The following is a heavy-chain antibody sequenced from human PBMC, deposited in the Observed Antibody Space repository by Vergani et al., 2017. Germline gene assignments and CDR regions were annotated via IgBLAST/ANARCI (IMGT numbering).Heavy chain of an antibody. J-gene: IGHJ3*02. CDR1: GYTFTSSG. CDR3: ARDIILAATSPDAFDI. CDR2: ISAYNGNK. D-gene: IGHD5-12*01. V-gene: IGHV1-18*01. Sequence: QVQLVQSGAEVKKPGASVKVSCKASGYTFTSSGFSWVRPAPGQGLEWMGWISAYNGNKNYAQKLQGRVTMTTDTSTSTAYMELRSLRSDDTAVYYCARDIILAATSPDAFDIWGQGTRVTVAS.